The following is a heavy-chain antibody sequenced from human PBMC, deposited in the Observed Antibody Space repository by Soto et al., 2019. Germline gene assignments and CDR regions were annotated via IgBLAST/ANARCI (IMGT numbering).Heavy chain of an antibody. CDR3: ARQECSSTSCYAYYYYYGMDV. D-gene: IGHD2-2*01. CDR2: IYYSGST. Sequence: PSETLSLTCTFSGCSISSSSYYWGWIRQPPGKGLEWIGSIYYSGSTYYNPSLKSRVTISVDTSKNQFSLKLSSVTAADTAVYYCARQECSSTSCYAYYYYYGMDVWGQGTTVTVSS. J-gene: IGHJ6*02. CDR1: GCSISSSSYY. V-gene: IGHV4-39*01.